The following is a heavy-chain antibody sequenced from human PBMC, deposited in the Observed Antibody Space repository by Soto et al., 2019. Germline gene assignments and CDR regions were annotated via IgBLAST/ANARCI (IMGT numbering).Heavy chain of an antibody. CDR3: ATGNSHAFDI. J-gene: IGHJ3*02. V-gene: IGHV3-74*01. CDR1: GFTFSSYW. Sequence: EVQLVESGGGLVQPGGSLRLSCAASGFTFSSYWMHWVRQAPGKGLVWVSRTNSDGSGTSYVDSVKGRFTISRDNAKNTLFLQMNSLRAEDTAVYYCATGNSHAFDIWGQGTLVTVSS. CDR2: TNSDGSGT. D-gene: IGHD1-7*01.